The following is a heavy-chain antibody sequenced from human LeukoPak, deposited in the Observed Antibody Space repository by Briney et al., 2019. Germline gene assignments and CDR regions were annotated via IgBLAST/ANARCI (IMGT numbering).Heavy chain of an antibody. CDR2: INPNSGGT. Sequence: ASVKVSCKASGYTFTGYYMHWVRQAPGQGLEWMGWINPNSGGTNYAQKFQGRVTMTRDTSISTAYMELSRLRSDDTAVRYCASGRTYCGGDCLPSDAFDIWRQGTMVTVSS. V-gene: IGHV1-2*02. CDR1: GYTFTGYY. CDR3: ASGRTYCGGDCLPSDAFDI. J-gene: IGHJ3*02. D-gene: IGHD2-21*01.